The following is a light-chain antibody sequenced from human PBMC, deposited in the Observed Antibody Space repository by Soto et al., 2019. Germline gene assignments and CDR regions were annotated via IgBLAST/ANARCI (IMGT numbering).Light chain of an antibody. CDR2: DVS. CDR1: SSDVGAYNY. Sequence: QSALTQPASVSGSPGQSITISCTGTSSDVGAYNYVSWYQQYPDKAPKVMIYDVSNRPSGVSNRFSGSKSGNTASLTISGLQAEDEADYYCLSYTTSGTYVFGTGTRSPS. V-gene: IGLV2-14*01. J-gene: IGLJ1*01. CDR3: LSYTTSGTYV.